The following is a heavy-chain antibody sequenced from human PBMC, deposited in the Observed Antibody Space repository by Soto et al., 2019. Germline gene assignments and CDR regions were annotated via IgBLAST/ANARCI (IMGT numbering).Heavy chain of an antibody. D-gene: IGHD5-18*01. CDR2: ISWNSVII. CDR1: GFTFDDYA. Sequence: GGSRRLWCGGSGFTFDDYAMHWVRQAPGKGLEWVSGISWNSVIIDYADSVKGRFTISRDNAKNSLYLQMNSLRAEDTALYYCAKGYSYGLLEPLGYWGQGTLVTVSS. CDR3: AKGYSYGLLEPLGY. J-gene: IGHJ4*02. V-gene: IGHV3-9*01.